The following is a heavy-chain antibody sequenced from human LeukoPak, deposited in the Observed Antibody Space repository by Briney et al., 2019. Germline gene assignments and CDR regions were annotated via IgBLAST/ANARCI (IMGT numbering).Heavy chain of an antibody. V-gene: IGHV4-59*01. CDR3: ARQTNTIFGVAPLDY. CDR1: GGSITDSY. D-gene: IGHD3-3*01. J-gene: IGHJ4*02. CDR2: VHYSGRT. Sequence: SETLSLTCTVSGGSITDSYWSWIRQPPGKGLEWIGYVHYSGRTNYNPSLKSRITISIDTSKNQFSLEVTSVTAADTAVYYCARQTNTIFGVAPLDYWGQGTLVTVSS.